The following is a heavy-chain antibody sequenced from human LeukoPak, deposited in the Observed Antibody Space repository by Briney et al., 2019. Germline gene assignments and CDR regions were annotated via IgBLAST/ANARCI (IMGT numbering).Heavy chain of an antibody. CDR2: IYYSGNA. Sequence: SETLSLTCTVSGGSISSSSYYWGWIRQPPGKGLEWIGSIYYSGNAYYNPSLKSRVTISVDTSKNQFSLKLSSVTAADTAVYYCARQISSGSRLFDYWGQGTLVTISS. J-gene: IGHJ4*02. CDR1: GGSISSSSYY. CDR3: ARQISSGSRLFDY. V-gene: IGHV4-39*01. D-gene: IGHD6-13*01.